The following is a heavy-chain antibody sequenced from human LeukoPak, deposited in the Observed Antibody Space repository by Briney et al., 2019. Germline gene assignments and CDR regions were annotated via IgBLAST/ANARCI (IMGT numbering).Heavy chain of an antibody. CDR3: ARGDFWSGYYTGLY. CDR2: IYSGGST. J-gene: IGHJ4*02. V-gene: IGHV3-53*04. CDR1: GFTVTTNY. Sequence: GGSLRLSCAASGFTVTTNYMSWVHQAPGKGLEWVSVIYSGGSTYYADSVKGRFTISRHNSKNTLYLQMDSLRDEDTAVYYCARGDFWSGYYTGLYWGQGTLVTVSS. D-gene: IGHD3-3*01.